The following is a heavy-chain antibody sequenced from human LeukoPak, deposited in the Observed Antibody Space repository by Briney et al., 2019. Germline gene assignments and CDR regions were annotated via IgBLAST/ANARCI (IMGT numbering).Heavy chain of an antibody. CDR2: MYYSGST. Sequence: SETLSLTCTVSGGSISSSSYYWGWIRQPPGKGLEWIGSMYYSGSTYYNPSLKSRVTISVDRSKNQFSLNLISVTAADTAVYYCARPVEYTSSPIDYWGQGTLVTVSS. J-gene: IGHJ4*02. CDR1: GGSISSSSYY. CDR3: ARPVEYTSSPIDY. D-gene: IGHD6-6*01. V-gene: IGHV4-39*07.